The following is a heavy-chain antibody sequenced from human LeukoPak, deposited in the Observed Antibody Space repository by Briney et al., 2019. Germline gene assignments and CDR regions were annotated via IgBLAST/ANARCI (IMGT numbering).Heavy chain of an antibody. CDR2: INPNSGGK. V-gene: IGHV1-2*06. J-gene: IGHJ4*02. Sequence: VASVKVSCKASGYTFTGYYMHWVRQAPGQGLEWMGRINPNSGGKNYAQKFQGRVTMTRDTSISTAYMELSRLRSDDTAVYYCARGSLVYYDSSGYYSNYGYWGQGTLVTVSS. CDR3: ARGSLVYYDSSGYYSNYGY. D-gene: IGHD3-22*01. CDR1: GYTFTGYY.